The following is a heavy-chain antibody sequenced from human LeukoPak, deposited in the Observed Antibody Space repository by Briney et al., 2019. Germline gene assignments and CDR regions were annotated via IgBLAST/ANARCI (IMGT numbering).Heavy chain of an antibody. D-gene: IGHD3-10*01. J-gene: IGHJ4*02. V-gene: IGHV4-34*01. CDR1: GGSFSGYY. CDR3: ARAHYYGSGSYYRIDY. Sequence: PSETLSLTRAVYGGSFSGYYWSWIRQPPGKGLEWIGEINHSGSTNYNPSLKSRVTISVDTSKNQFSLKLSSVTAVDTAVYYCARAHYYGSGSYYRIDYWGQGTLVTVSS. CDR2: INHSGST.